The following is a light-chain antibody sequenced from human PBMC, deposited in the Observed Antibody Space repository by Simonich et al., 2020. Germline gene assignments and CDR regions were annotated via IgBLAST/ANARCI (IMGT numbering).Light chain of an antibody. V-gene: IGLV3-10*01. CDR3: YSTDSSGNHRV. CDR2: EDS. Sequence: SYELTQPPSVSVSPVQTARIPCSEKALPKKDASWYQQKTGQAPVLVIYEDSKRPSVIPERFSGSSSGTMATLTISGAQVEDEADYYCYSTDSSGNHRVFGGGTKLTVL. J-gene: IGLJ2*01. CDR1: ALPKKD.